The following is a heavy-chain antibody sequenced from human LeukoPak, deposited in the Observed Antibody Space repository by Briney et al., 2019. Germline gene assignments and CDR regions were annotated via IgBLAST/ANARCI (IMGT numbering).Heavy chain of an antibody. Sequence: GGSLGLSCAASGFTFSSYSMNWVRQAPGKGLEWVSSISSSSSYIYYADSVKGRFTISRDNAKNSLYLQMNSPRAEDTAVYYCARSIKGYYYYMDVWGKGTTVTVSS. CDR3: ARSIKGYYYYMDV. D-gene: IGHD3-3*02. CDR2: ISSSSSYI. J-gene: IGHJ6*03. CDR1: GFTFSSYS. V-gene: IGHV3-21*01.